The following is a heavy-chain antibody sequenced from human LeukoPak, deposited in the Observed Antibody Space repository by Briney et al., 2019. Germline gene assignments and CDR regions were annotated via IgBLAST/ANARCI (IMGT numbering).Heavy chain of an antibody. CDR1: GFTFSTFG. Sequence: PGRSLRLSCAASGFTFSTFGMNWVRQAPGKGLEWVAVIWYDGSNKYYADSVKGRFTISRDNSKSTLYLQVNSLRAEDTAVYYCARISCTGGSCRPYSYYDMDVWGQGTTVTVSS. D-gene: IGHD2-15*01. J-gene: IGHJ6*02. CDR3: ARISCTGGSCRPYSYYDMDV. V-gene: IGHV3-33*01. CDR2: IWYDGSNK.